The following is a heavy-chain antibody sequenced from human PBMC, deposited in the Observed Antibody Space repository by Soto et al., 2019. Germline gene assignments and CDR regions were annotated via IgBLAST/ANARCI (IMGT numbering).Heavy chain of an antibody. CDR3: ARLGRDYYYYGMDV. J-gene: IGHJ6*02. CDR1: GGSISSSSYY. CDR2: IYYSGST. Sequence: SETLSLTCTVSGGSISSSSYYWGWIRQPPGKGLEWIGSIYYSGSTYYNPSLKSRVTISVDTSKNQFSLKLSSVTAADTAVYYCARLGRDYYYYGMDVWGQGPTVT. V-gene: IGHV4-39*01.